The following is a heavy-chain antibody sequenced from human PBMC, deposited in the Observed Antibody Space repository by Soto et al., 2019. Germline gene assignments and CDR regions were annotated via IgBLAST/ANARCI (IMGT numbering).Heavy chain of an antibody. Sequence: ASVKVSCKASGYTFASYGISWVRQAPGQGLEWMGWISAYNGNTNYAQKLQGRVTMTTDTSTSTAYMELRSLRSDDTAVYYCARGVHNGSYPDAFDIWGQGTMVTVSS. V-gene: IGHV1-18*01. CDR1: GYTFASYG. CDR2: ISAYNGNT. J-gene: IGHJ3*02. CDR3: ARGVHNGSYPDAFDI. D-gene: IGHD1-26*01.